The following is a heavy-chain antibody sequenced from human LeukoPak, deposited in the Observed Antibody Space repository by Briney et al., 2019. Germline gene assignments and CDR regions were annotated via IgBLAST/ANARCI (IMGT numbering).Heavy chain of an antibody. J-gene: IGHJ4*02. CDR1: GFTFISYG. Sequence: PGGSLRLSCAASGFTFISYGMHWVRQAPGKGLEWVAVLSYDGSNNYYADSVKGRFTISRDNSKNTLYLQMNSLRAEDTAVYYCAKDYTKRARQQLIRDWGQGTLVTVSS. V-gene: IGHV3-30*18. CDR2: LSYDGSNN. D-gene: IGHD6-13*01. CDR3: AKDYTKRARQQLIRD.